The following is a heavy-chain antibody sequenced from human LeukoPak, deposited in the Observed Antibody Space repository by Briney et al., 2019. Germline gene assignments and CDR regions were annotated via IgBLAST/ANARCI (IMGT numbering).Heavy chain of an antibody. CDR2: INPSGGST. V-gene: IGHV1-46*01. Sequence: ASVKLSCKASGYTITNYYLHWVRQAPGQGLEWMGIINPSGGSTNYAQKFQGRVTMTRDTSTSTVDMELSSLESEDTADYDCGRYEGSSVYDTSDDWGREPWSPSPQ. CDR1: GYTITNYY. CDR3: GRYEGSSVYDTSDD. J-gene: IGHJ4*02. D-gene: IGHD5/OR15-5a*01.